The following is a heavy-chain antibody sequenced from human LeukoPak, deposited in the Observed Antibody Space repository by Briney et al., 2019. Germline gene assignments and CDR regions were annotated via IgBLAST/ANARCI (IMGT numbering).Heavy chain of an antibody. J-gene: IGHJ4*02. CDR1: GFTFSSYA. D-gene: IGHD4-17*01. CDR2: ISYDGSNK. CDR3: AKDRFYETTIFRGFFDY. Sequence: PGRSLRLSCAASGFTFSSYAMHWVRQAPGKGLEWVAVISYDGSNKYYADSVKGRFTISRDNSKNTLYLQMNSLRAEDTAVYYCAKDRFYETTIFRGFFDYWGQGTLVTVSS. V-gene: IGHV3-30-3*01.